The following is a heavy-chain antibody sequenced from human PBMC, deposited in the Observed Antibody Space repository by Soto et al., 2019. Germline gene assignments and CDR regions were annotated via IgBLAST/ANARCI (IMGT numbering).Heavy chain of an antibody. J-gene: IGHJ4*02. V-gene: IGHV4-30-4*01. CDR1: GGSISSGDYY. Sequence: SETLSLTCTVSGGSISSGDYYWSCIRQPPGKGLEWIGYIYYSGSTYYNPSLKSRVTISVDTSKNQFSLKLSSVTAADTAVYYCARDKPQSGDSSSTFDYWGQGTLVTDSA. CDR2: IYYSGST. CDR3: ARDKPQSGDSSSTFDY. D-gene: IGHD2-15*01.